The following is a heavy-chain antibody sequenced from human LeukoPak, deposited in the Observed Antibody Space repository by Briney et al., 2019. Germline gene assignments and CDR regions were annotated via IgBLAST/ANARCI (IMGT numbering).Heavy chain of an antibody. Sequence: GGSLRLSCAASAFTFTNYWMSWVRQAPGKGLEWVANIKEDGSEKYYVDSVKGRFTISRESAKNSLYLQMNSLRAEDTAVYYCVRDNCTGTSCHHFDYWGQGTLVTVSS. CDR2: IKEDGSEK. V-gene: IGHV3-7*01. CDR1: AFTFTNYW. CDR3: VRDNCTGTSCHHFDY. J-gene: IGHJ4*02. D-gene: IGHD2-2*01.